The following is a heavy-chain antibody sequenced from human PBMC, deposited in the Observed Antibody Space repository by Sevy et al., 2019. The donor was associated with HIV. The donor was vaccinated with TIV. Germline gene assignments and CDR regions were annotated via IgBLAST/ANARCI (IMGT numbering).Heavy chain of an antibody. J-gene: IGHJ4*02. D-gene: IGHD1-1*01. V-gene: IGHV4-59*01. CDR1: GGSISSYY. CDR3: ARDGPTGVDY. Sequence: SETLSLTYTVSGGSISSYYWSWIRQPPGKGLEWIGYIYYSGSTNYNPSLKSRVTISVDTSKNQFSLKLSSVTAADTAVYYCARDGPTGVDYWGQGTLVTVSS. CDR2: IYYSGST.